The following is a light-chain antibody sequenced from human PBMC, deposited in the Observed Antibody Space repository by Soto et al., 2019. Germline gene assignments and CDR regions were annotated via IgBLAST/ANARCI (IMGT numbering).Light chain of an antibody. J-gene: IGLJ1*01. Sequence: LTQPASVSGSPGQSITISCTGTGSDVGSYKYVSWYQQHPGKAPKLIIFEVSNRPSGVSDRFSGSKSGNTASLTISGLQAEDEADYYCSSYTSISSLGVFGTGTKVTVL. CDR2: EVS. CDR1: GSDVGSYKY. CDR3: SSYTSISSLGV. V-gene: IGLV2-14*01.